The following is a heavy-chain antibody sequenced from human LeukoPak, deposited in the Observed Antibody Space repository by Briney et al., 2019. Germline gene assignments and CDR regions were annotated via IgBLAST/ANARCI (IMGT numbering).Heavy chain of an antibody. V-gene: IGHV5-51*01. J-gene: IGHJ4*02. CDR2: IYPGDFDT. CDR1: GYSFTSYW. D-gene: IGHD3-10*01. Sequence: GESLEISCKGSGYSFTSYWIGWVRQMPGKGLEWIGIIYPGDFDTRYSPSFQGQVTISADKSISTAYLQWSSLKASDTAMYYCARQSGSSGFDPGIDYWGQGTLVTVSS. CDR3: ARQSGSSGFDPGIDY.